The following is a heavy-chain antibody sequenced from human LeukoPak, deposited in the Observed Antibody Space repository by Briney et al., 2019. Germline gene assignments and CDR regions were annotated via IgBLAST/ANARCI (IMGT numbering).Heavy chain of an antibody. Sequence: SETLSLTCSVSGGSISNSSYYWGWIRQPPGKGLEWIGSIYYSGSTYYNPSLKSRVTISVDTSKNQFSLKLSSVTAADTAVYYCARENSSGWYVGGPYYFDYWGQGTLVTVSS. CDR2: IYYSGST. V-gene: IGHV4-39*07. J-gene: IGHJ4*02. D-gene: IGHD6-19*01. CDR3: ARENSSGWYVGGPYYFDY. CDR1: GGSISNSSYY.